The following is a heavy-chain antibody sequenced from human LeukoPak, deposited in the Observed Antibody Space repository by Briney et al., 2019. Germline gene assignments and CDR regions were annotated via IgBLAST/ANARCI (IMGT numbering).Heavy chain of an antibody. D-gene: IGHD3-22*01. CDR2: IKSEADGATA. CDR1: GFSFNDAW. CDR3: STRYYSDSSRSHFFDH. V-gene: IGHV3-15*01. Sequence: GGSLRLSCAVYGFSFNDAWMTWVRQAPGKRPEWIGRIKSEADGATADYAAPVKGRFTISRDDSKNTLFLQMNSLKTEDTAIYYCSTRYYSDSSRSHFFDHWGPGTLVTVSS. J-gene: IGHJ4*02.